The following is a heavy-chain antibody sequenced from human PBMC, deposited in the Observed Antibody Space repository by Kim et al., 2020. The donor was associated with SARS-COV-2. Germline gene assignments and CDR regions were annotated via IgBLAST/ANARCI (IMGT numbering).Heavy chain of an antibody. J-gene: IGHJ4*02. CDR2: ISYDGSYK. D-gene: IGHD4-17*01. CDR3: AKDGPPRKSATVTTGFGDY. V-gene: IGHV3-30*18. Sequence: GGSLRLSCAAAGFTFSSYAMHWVRQTPGKGLEWVAVISYDGSYKYYEESVKGRFTISRDNSKNALYLEVNSLRVEDTAVYYCAKDGPPRKSATVTTGFGDYWGQGTLVTVSP. CDR1: GFTFSSYA.